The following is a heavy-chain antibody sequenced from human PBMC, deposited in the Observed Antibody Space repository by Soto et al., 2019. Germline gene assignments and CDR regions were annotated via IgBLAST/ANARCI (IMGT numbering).Heavy chain of an antibody. D-gene: IGHD3-16*01. CDR2: INGYTGNT. V-gene: IGHV1-18*01. CDR1: GYTFTSYG. Sequence: QVQLVQSGAEVKKPGASVKVSCKASGYTFTSYGLSWVRQAPGQGLEWMGWINGYTGNTNYAQKFQGRVTMTTDTSTNTAYLDLWTLISDATAVYYCARSWVTGKGSIDVWGQGTTVTVSS. J-gene: IGHJ6*02. CDR3: ARSWVTGKGSIDV.